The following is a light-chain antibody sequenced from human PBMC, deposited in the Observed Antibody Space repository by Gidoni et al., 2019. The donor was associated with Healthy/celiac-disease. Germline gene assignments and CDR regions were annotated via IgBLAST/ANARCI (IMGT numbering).Light chain of an antibody. Sequence: SSELTHPPSVPVSPRQTARITGSGDALPKQYAYWYQQKPGQAPVLVIYTDSERPSGIPERFSGSSSGTTVTLTISGVQAEDEADYYCQSADSSGTYPVVFGGGTKLTVL. CDR1: ALPKQY. CDR2: TDS. V-gene: IGLV3-25*03. CDR3: QSADSSGTYPVV. J-gene: IGLJ2*01.